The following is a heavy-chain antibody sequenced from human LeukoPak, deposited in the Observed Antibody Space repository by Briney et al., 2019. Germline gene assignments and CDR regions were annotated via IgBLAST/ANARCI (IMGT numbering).Heavy chain of an antibody. CDR2: ISGSGGST. V-gene: IGHV3-23*01. CDR3: ARRIAAAGTSGFFDY. CDR1: GFTFSSYV. J-gene: IGHJ4*02. Sequence: GGSLRLSCVASGFTFSSYVMSWVRQAPGKGLEWASAISGSGGSTYYADSVKGRFTISRDNSKNTLYLQMNCLRAEDTAIYYCARRIAAAGTSGFFDYWGQGTLVTVSS. D-gene: IGHD6-13*01.